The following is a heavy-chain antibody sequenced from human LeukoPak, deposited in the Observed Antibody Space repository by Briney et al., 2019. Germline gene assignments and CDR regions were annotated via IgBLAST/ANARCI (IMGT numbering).Heavy chain of an antibody. D-gene: IGHD3-10*01. Sequence: SETLSLTCTVSGGSISTYYWSWIRKPPGKGLEWIGYIYYSGSTNYNPSLKSRVTISVDTSKNQFSLKLSSVTTADTAVYYCAREGSYYYGSGSPFDYWGQGTLVTVSS. CDR2: IYYSGST. CDR3: AREGSYYYGSGSPFDY. CDR1: GGSISTYY. V-gene: IGHV4-59*01. J-gene: IGHJ4*02.